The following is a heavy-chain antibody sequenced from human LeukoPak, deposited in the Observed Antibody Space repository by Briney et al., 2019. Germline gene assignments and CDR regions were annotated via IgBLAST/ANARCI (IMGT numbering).Heavy chain of an antibody. CDR3: ARAVVVVVAGTYNDAFDI. J-gene: IGHJ3*02. CDR2: MNPNSGNT. V-gene: IGHV1-8*02. Sequence: ASVKVSCKTSGYTFADYFIHWVRQAPGQGLEWMGWMNPNSGNTGYAQKFQGRVTMTRNTSISTAYMELSSLRSEDTAVYYCARAVVVVVAGTYNDAFDIWGQGTMVTVSS. D-gene: IGHD2-15*01. CDR1: GYTFADYF.